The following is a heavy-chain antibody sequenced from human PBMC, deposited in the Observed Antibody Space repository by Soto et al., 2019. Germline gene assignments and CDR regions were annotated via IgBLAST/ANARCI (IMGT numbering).Heavy chain of an antibody. D-gene: IGHD2-2*02. CDR3: ARQGYCSSTACYTVDY. V-gene: IGHV5-10-1*01. CDR1: GYRFTSYW. Sequence: PGESLQISCKGSGYRFTSYWIGWVRQMPGKGLEWLGRIDRSDSYTNYSPSFKSHVTIPADKSISTAYLQWSSLKASDTAMYYCARQGYCSSTACYTVDYWGQGTLVTVSS. CDR2: IDRSDSYT. J-gene: IGHJ4*02.